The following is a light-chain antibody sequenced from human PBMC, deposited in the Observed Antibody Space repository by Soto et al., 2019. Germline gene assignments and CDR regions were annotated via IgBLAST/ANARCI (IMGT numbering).Light chain of an antibody. CDR3: CSYAGDYTFV. J-gene: IGLJ1*01. V-gene: IGLV2-11*01. CDR1: SSDVGGYNY. CDR2: DVQ. Sequence: QSALTQPRSVSGSPGQSVTISCTGTSSDVGGYNYVSWYQQHPGRAPRVMIYDVQTRPSGVPDRFSGSKSGNTASLTISELQADDEADYYCCSYAGDYTFVFGTGTKLTVL.